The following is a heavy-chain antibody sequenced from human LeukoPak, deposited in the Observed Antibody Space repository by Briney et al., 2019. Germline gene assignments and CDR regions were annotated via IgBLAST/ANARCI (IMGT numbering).Heavy chain of an antibody. CDR1: GFTFSGSA. CDR3: AKAGTAMVPFYFDY. J-gene: IGHJ4*02. CDR2: IRSKGNTYAT. Sequence: GGSLRLSCAASGFTFSGSAMHWVRQASGKGLEWVGRIRSKGNTYATAYAASVKGRFTISRDDSKNTAYLQMNSLRAEDTAVYYCAKAGTAMVPFYFDYWGQGTLVTVSS. D-gene: IGHD5-18*01. V-gene: IGHV3-73*01.